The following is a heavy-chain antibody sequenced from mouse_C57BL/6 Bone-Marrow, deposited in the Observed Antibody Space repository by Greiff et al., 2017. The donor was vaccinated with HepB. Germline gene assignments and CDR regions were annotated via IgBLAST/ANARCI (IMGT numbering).Heavy chain of an antibody. D-gene: IGHD2-1*01. Sequence: EVQRVESGPGLVKPSQSLSLTCSVTGYSITSGYYWNWIRQFPGNKLEWMGYISYDGSNNYNPSLKNRISITRDTSKNQFFLKLNSVTTEDTATYYCARRYGNFHWYFDVWGTGTTVTVSS. CDR2: ISYDGSN. CDR1: GYSITSGYY. V-gene: IGHV3-6*01. J-gene: IGHJ1*03. CDR3: ARRYGNFHWYFDV.